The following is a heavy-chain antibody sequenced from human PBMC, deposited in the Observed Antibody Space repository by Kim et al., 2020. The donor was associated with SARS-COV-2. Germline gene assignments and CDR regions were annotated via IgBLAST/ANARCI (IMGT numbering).Heavy chain of an antibody. J-gene: IGHJ4*02. D-gene: IGHD5-18*01. CDR2: ISYDGSNK. Sequence: GGSLRLSCAASGFTFSSYGMHWVRQAPGKGLEWVAVISYDGSNKSYADSVQGRFTISRDNSKTTLYLQMNSLRAEDTAVYYCEKGQVDTAMVTGVDYWGQGTLVTVSS. CDR3: EKGQVDTAMVTGVDY. CDR1: GFTFSSYG. V-gene: IGHV3-30*18.